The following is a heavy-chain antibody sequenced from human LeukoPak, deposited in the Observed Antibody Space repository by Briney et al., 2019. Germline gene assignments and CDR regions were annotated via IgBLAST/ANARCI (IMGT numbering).Heavy chain of an antibody. CDR1: GFTFSSYA. J-gene: IGHJ4*02. Sequence: PGGSLRLSCAASGFTFSSYAMSWVRQAPGKGLEWVSAISGSGGSTYYADSVKGRFTISRDNSKNTLYLQMNSLRAEDTAVYYCAKCFWSGYYTGYYFDYWGQGTLVTASS. V-gene: IGHV3-23*01. CDR3: AKCFWSGYYTGYYFDY. CDR2: ISGSGGST. D-gene: IGHD3-3*01.